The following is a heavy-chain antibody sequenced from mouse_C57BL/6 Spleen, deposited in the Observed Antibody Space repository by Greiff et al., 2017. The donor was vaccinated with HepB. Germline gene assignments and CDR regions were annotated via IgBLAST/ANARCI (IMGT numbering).Heavy chain of an antibody. V-gene: IGHV2-2*01. D-gene: IGHD2-10*02. CDR3: ARKGYGQGASYAMDY. Sequence: QVQLKESGPGLVQPSQSLSITCTVSGFSLTSYGVHWVRQSPGKGLEWLGVIWSGGSTDYNAAFISRLSISKDNSKSQVFFKMNSLQADDTAIYYCARKGYGQGASYAMDYWGQGTSVTVSS. CDR2: IWSGGST. J-gene: IGHJ4*01. CDR1: GFSLTSYG.